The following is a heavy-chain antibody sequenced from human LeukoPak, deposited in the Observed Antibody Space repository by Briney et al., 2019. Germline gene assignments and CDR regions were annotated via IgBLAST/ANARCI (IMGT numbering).Heavy chain of an antibody. CDR3: ARGRRIAAAGLYYFDY. CDR2: ISGGGGST. V-gene: IGHV3-23*01. Sequence: GGSLRLSCAASGFIFSSYGMTWVRQAPGKGLEWVSGISGGGGSTYYADSVKGRFTISRDNAKNSLYLQMNSLRAEDTAVYYCARGRRIAAAGLYYFDYWGQGTLVTVSS. D-gene: IGHD6-13*01. J-gene: IGHJ4*02. CDR1: GFIFSSYG.